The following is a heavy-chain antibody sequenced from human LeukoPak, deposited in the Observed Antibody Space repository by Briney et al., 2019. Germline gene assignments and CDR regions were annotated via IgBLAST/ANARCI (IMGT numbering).Heavy chain of an antibody. Sequence: SGTLSLTCAASGDSISTVGYSWSWIRQPPGKGLDYLGYIYHSGSAYYNPSLKSRVTISVDRSKNHFSLTLSSATAADTAVYYCARIDNTDSHLDSWGQGTLVTVSS. J-gene: IGHJ4*02. CDR1: GDSISTVGYS. CDR3: ARIDNTDSHLDS. V-gene: IGHV4-30-2*01. D-gene: IGHD1-14*01. CDR2: IYHSGSA.